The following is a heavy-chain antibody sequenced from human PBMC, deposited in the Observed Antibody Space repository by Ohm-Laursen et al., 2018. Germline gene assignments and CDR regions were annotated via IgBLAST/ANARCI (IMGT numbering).Heavy chain of an antibody. Sequence: LRLSCAASGFTFSSYSMNWVRQAPGKGLEWVSSISSSSSYIYYADSVKGRFTISRDNAKNSLYLQMNSLRAEDTAVYYCAREGSNTYYFDYWGQGTLVTVSS. J-gene: IGHJ4*02. CDR1: GFTFSSYS. V-gene: IGHV3-21*01. CDR2: ISSSSSYI. CDR3: AREGSNTYYFDY.